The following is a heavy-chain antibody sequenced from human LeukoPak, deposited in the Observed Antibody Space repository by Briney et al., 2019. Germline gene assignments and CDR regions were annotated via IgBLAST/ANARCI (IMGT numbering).Heavy chain of an antibody. CDR1: GYTFTSYG. D-gene: IGHD1-1*01. Sequence: ASVKVSCKASGYTFTSYGFSWVRQVPGQGLELMGWINAYNGNTNYAQKLQGRVTMTTDTSTSTAYMELRSLRFDDTAVYYCARRQGTTLSFDYWGQGTLVTVSS. CDR2: INAYNGNT. J-gene: IGHJ4*02. CDR3: ARRQGTTLSFDY. V-gene: IGHV1-18*01.